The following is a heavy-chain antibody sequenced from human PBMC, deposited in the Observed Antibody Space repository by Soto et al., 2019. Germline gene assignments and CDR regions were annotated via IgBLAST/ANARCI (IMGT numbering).Heavy chain of an antibody. CDR3: ARLAFVRHDYGDYWYFDY. J-gene: IGHJ4*02. CDR2: IYPGDSDT. CDR1: GYSFTSYW. V-gene: IGHV5-51*01. Sequence: LGESLKISCKGSGYSFTSYWIGWVRQMPGKGLEWMGIIYPGDSDTRYSPSFQGQVTISADKSISTAYLQWSSLKASDTAMYYCARLAFVRHDYGDYWYFDYWGQGTLVTVSS. D-gene: IGHD4-17*01.